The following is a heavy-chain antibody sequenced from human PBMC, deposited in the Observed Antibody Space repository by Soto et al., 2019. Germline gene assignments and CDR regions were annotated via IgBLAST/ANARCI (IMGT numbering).Heavy chain of an antibody. CDR1: GGSISSYY. CDR3: ARLRCSGSSCYSSYFQH. Sequence: QVQLQESGPGLVKPSETLSLTCTVSGGSISSYYWSWIRQPPGKGLEWIGNISYSGSTNYNPSLKSRVTISVDTSKNQFSLKLSSVTAADTAVYYCARLRCSGSSCYSSYFQHWGQGTLVTVSS. CDR2: ISYSGST. D-gene: IGHD2-15*01. J-gene: IGHJ1*01. V-gene: IGHV4-59*08.